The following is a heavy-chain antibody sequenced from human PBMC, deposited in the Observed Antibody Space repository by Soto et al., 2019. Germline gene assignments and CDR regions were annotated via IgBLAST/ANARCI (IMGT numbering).Heavy chain of an antibody. CDR2: FDPEDGET. CDR3: ATSFYGLHHPYYYYYYMDV. CDR1: GYTLTDLS. V-gene: IGHV1-24*01. Sequence: ASVKVSCKVSGYTLTDLSMHWVRQAPGKGLEWMGGFDPEDGETIYAQKFQGRVTMTEDTSTDTAYMELSSLRSEDTAVYYCATSFYGLHHPYYYYYYMDVWGKGTTVTVSS. J-gene: IGHJ6*03. D-gene: IGHD4-17*01.